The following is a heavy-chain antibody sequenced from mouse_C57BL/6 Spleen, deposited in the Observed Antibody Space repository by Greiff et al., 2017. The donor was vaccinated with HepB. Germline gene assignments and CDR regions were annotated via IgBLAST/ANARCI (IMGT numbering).Heavy chain of an antibody. Sequence: VQLKESGGGLVQPGGSLSLSCAASGFTFTDYYMSWVRQPPGKALEWLGFIRNKANGYTTAYSASVKGRFTISRDNSQSILYLQMNALRAEDSATYYWSRSSYQYYFDYWGQGTTLTVSS. J-gene: IGHJ2*01. D-gene: IGHD2-10*01. CDR1: GFTFTDYY. CDR2: IRNKANGYTT. CDR3: SRSSYQYYFDY. V-gene: IGHV7-3*01.